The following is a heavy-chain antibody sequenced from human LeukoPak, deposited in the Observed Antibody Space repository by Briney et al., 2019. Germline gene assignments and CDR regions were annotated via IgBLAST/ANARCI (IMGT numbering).Heavy chain of an antibody. D-gene: IGHD4-17*01. Sequence: GGSLRLSCAASGFTFSSYWMSWVRQAPGKGLEWVANIKQDGSEKYYVDSVKGRFTISRDNAKNSLYLQMNSLRAEDTAVYYCARKLDYGDYVGYYYYGMDVWGQGTTVTVSS. CDR3: ARKLDYGDYVGYYYYGMDV. J-gene: IGHJ6*02. CDR2: IKQDGSEK. V-gene: IGHV3-7*03. CDR1: GFTFSSYW.